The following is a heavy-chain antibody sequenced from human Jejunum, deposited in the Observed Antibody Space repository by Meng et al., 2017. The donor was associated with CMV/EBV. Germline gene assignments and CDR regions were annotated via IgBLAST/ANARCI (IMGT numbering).Heavy chain of an antibody. J-gene: IGHJ2*01. CDR3: AKSRGHWQFDL. CDR2: TRNKANSYTT. D-gene: IGHD3-10*01. Sequence: SGFTFSDHYMDWVRQAPGKGLEWVGRTRNKANSYTTEYAASVKGRFIISRDGSKNSLYLQMNSLKIEDTAVYYCAKSRGHWQFDLWGRGTLVTVSS. V-gene: IGHV3-72*01. CDR1: GFTFSDHY.